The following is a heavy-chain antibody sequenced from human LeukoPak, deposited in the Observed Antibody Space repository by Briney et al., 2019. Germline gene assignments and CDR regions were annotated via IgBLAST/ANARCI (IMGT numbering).Heavy chain of an antibody. CDR3: AREEWWTTVTTSGYYFDY. D-gene: IGHD4-17*01. CDR1: GGSISRYY. Sequence: AETLSLTCTGSGGSISRYYWSWIRQTAGKGLEWIGRIYTSGSTNYNPSLKSRVTMSVDTSKNQFSLKLSSVTAADTAVYYCAREEWWTTVTTSGYYFDYWGQGTLVTVSS. J-gene: IGHJ4*02. V-gene: IGHV4-4*07. CDR2: IYTSGST.